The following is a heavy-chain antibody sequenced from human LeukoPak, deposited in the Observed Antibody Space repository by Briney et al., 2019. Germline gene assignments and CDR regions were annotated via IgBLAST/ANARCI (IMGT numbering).Heavy chain of an antibody. CDR2: IREDGSEK. V-gene: IGHV3-7*01. CDR1: GFTFSRYW. Sequence: RAGGSLRLSCAASGFTFSRYWMNWVRQAPGKGLEWVANIREDGSEKYYVDSVKVRFTISRDNTKNLLYLEMSSLRAEDTAVYYCGVVYWGQGTLVTVSS. J-gene: IGHJ4*02. CDR3: GVVY.